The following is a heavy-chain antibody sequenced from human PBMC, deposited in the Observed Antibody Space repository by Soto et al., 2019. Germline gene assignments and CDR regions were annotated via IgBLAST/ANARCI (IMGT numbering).Heavy chain of an antibody. J-gene: IGHJ5*02. CDR2: ITGSGGST. V-gene: IGHV3-23*01. CDR3: AKDDYGDVYNWFDP. CDR1: GFTFSSYA. D-gene: IGHD4-17*01. Sequence: GGSLRLSCAASGFTFSSYAMSWVRQAPGKGLEWVSAITGSGGSTYYADSVKGRFTISRDNSKNTLYLQMNSLRAEDTAVYYCAKDDYGDVYNWFDPRGQGTLVTVSS.